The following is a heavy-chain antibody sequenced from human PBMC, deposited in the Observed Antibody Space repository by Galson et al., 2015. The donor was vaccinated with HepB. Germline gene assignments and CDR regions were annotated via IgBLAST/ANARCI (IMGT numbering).Heavy chain of an antibody. J-gene: IGHJ4*02. CDR2: ISGSGGST. Sequence: SLRLSCAASGFTFSSYAMSWVRQAPGKGLEWVSAISGSGGSTYYADSVKGRFTISRDNSKNTLYLQMNSLRAEDTAVYYCAKDCSTSCYIWGGGDYWGQGTLVTVSS. CDR1: GFTFSSYA. CDR3: AKDCSTSCYIWGGGDY. V-gene: IGHV3-23*01. D-gene: IGHD2-2*02.